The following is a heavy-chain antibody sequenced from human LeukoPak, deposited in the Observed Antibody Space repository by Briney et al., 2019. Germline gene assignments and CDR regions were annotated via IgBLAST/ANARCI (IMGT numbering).Heavy chain of an antibody. Sequence: GGSLRLSCAASGFTFSSYAMHWVRQAPGKGLEWVAVISYDGSNKYYADSVKGRFTISRDNSKNTLYLQMNSLRAEDTAVYYCARQRGRFLEWLYDYWGQGTLVTVSS. V-gene: IGHV3-30-3*01. CDR2: ISYDGSNK. CDR1: GFTFSSYA. CDR3: ARQRGRFLEWLYDY. D-gene: IGHD3-3*01. J-gene: IGHJ4*02.